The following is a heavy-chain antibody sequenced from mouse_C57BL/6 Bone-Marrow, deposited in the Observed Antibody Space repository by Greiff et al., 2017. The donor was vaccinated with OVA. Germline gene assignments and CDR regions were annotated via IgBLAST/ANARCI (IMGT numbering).Heavy chain of an antibody. CDR3: ARGGYDGRYYYAMDY. CDR2: INPSNGGT. D-gene: IGHD2-2*01. J-gene: IGHJ4*01. Sequence: VQLQQPGTELVKPGASVKLSCKASGYTFPSYWMHWVQQRPGQGLEWIGNINPSNGGTNYNEKFKSKATLTVDKSSSTAYMQLSSLTSEDSAVYYCARGGYDGRYYYAMDYWGQGTSVTVSS. V-gene: IGHV1-53*01. CDR1: GYTFPSYW.